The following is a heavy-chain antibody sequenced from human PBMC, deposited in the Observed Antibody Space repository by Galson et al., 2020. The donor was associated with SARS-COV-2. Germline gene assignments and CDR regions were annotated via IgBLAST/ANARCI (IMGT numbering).Heavy chain of an antibody. V-gene: IGHV2-70*01. Sequence: SGPTLVKPTQTLTLTCTFSGFSLNNSGMCVSWIRQPPGKALEWLALIDWDDDKYYSTSLKTRLTISKDTSKNQVVLTMTNMDPVDTATYYCRRGRRRADGWFGELNYCGMDVWGQGTTVTVSS. J-gene: IGHJ6*02. CDR3: RRGRRRADGWFGELNYCGMDV. D-gene: IGHD3-10*01. CDR1: GFSLNNSGMC. CDR2: IDWDDDK.